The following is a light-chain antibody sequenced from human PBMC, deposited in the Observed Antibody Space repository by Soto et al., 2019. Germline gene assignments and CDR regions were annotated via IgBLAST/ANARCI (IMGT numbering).Light chain of an antibody. J-gene: IGLJ3*02. V-gene: IGLV2-23*01. CDR2: EDR. Sequence: QSVLTQPASVSGSPGQSITISCTGTSSDVGSYNLVSWYQQNPGKAPKLMIYEDRKRPSGVSDRFSGSKSGNTASLTISGLQAEDEADYFCCSYADRNWVFGGGTKLTVL. CDR3: CSYADRNWV. CDR1: SSDVGSYNL.